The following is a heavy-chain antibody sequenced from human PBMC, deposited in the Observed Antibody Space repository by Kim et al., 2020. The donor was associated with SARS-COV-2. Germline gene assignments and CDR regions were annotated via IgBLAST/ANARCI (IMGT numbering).Heavy chain of an antibody. CDR3: ARESLYYVSSLDCIDY. Sequence: SVKVSCKASGGIFTGYLVNWVRQAPGQGLEWMGRINWYSGAANYAQRFQGRDTITGDRSTRTDYMEMSSLTSDDTAVYYCARESLYYVSSLDCIDYWGPGTPVTVSS. D-gene: IGHD3-22*01. J-gene: IGHJ4*02. CDR2: INWYSGAA. CDR1: GGIFTGYL. V-gene: IGHV1-69*06.